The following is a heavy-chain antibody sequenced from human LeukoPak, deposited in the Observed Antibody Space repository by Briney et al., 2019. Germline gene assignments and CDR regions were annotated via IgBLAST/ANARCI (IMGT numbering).Heavy chain of an antibody. Sequence: ASVKVSCKASGGTFSSYAISWVRQAPGQGLEWMGRIIPILGIANYAQKFQGRVTITADKSTSTAYMELSSLRSEDTAVYYCASQLYYDYVWGSYRYDYWGQGTLVTVSS. CDR2: IIPILGIA. J-gene: IGHJ4*02. CDR1: GGTFSSYA. CDR3: ASQLYYDYVWGSYRYDY. V-gene: IGHV1-69*04. D-gene: IGHD3-16*02.